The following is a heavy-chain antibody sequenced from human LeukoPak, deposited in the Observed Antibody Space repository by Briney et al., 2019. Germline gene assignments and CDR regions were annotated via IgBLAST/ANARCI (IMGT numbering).Heavy chain of an antibody. Sequence: GGSLRLSCAASGFSFSSYSMNWVRQAPGKGLEWVSAISSSSNYIYYADSVKGRFTISRDNAKNSLYLQMNSLRAEDTAVYYCARAKMFYYEGGTYYHAFDIWGQGTMVTVSS. D-gene: IGHD3-22*01. CDR2: ISSSSNYI. CDR1: GFSFSSYS. CDR3: ARAKMFYYEGGTYYHAFDI. V-gene: IGHV3-21*01. J-gene: IGHJ3*02.